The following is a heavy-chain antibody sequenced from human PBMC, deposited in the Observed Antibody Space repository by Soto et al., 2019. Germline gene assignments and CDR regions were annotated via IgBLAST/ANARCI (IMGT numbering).Heavy chain of an antibody. CDR2: IYYSGST. J-gene: IGHJ4*02. CDR3: ARLCGGDCYNFDY. Sequence: QLQLQESGPGLVKPSETLSLTCTVSGGSISSSSYYWGWIRQPPGKGLEWIGSIYYSGSTYYNPSLKSRVTISVDTSKNQFSLKLSSVTAADTAVYYCARLCGGDCYNFDYWGQGTLVTVSS. V-gene: IGHV4-39*01. D-gene: IGHD2-21*02. CDR1: GGSISSSSYY.